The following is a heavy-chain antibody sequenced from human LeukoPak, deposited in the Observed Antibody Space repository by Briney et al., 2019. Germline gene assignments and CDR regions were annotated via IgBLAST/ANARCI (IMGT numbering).Heavy chain of an antibody. J-gene: IGHJ4*02. V-gene: IGHV3-13*01. CDR2: IGTAGDT. D-gene: IGHD6-19*01. CDR3: AREDSSGFYNS. CDR1: GFTFSSYD. Sequence: GGSLRLSCAASGFTFSSYDMHWVRQATGKGLEWVSAIGTAGDTYYPGSVKGRFTISRENAKNSLYLQMNSLGAGDTAVYYCAREDSSGFYNSWGQGTLITVSS.